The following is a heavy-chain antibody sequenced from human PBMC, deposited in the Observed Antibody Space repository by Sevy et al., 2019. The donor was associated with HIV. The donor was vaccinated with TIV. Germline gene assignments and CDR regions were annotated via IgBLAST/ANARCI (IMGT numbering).Heavy chain of an antibody. CDR2: IRNKANSYAT. D-gene: IGHD6-19*01. J-gene: IGHJ3*02. V-gene: IGHV3-73*01. CDR3: TSHSSGWYKVYDAFDI. Sequence: GGSLRLSCAASGFTFSGSAMHWVRQASGKGLEWVGRIRNKANSYATAYAASVKGRFTISRDDSKNTAYLQMNSLKTEDTAVYYCTSHSSGWYKVYDAFDIWGQGTMVTVSS. CDR1: GFTFSGSA.